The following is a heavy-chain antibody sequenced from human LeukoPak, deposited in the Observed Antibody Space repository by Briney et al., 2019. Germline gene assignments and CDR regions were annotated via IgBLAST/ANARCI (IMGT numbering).Heavy chain of an antibody. CDR2: IIPIFGTA. J-gene: IGHJ4*02. CDR1: GGTFSSYA. Sequence: ASVKVSCKASGGTFSSYAISWVRQAPGQGLEWMGGIIPIFGTANYAQRFQGRVTITADESTSTAYMELSGLRSEDTAVYYCARDSSEFRNLIPYWGQGTLVTVSS. V-gene: IGHV1-69*13. D-gene: IGHD1-14*01. CDR3: ARDSSEFRNLIPY.